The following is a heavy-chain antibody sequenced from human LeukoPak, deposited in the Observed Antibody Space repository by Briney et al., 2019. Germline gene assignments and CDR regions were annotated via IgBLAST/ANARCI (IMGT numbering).Heavy chain of an antibody. J-gene: IGHJ4*02. CDR3: ARCACTRGGYFDF. CDR2: IWDDGSNE. Sequence: QPGGSLRLSCAASGFTFSSYAMHWVRQAPGKGLEWVAVIWDDGSNEYFADSVKGRFTISRDNSKNTLYLQMNSLRAEDTAVYYCARCACTRGGYFDFWGQGTLVTVSS. CDR1: GFTFSSYA. D-gene: IGHD2-2*01. V-gene: IGHV3-33*08.